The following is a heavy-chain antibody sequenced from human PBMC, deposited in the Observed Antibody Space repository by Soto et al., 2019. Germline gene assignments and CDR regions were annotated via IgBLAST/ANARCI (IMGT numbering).Heavy chain of an antibody. J-gene: IGHJ6*02. CDR2: IIPIFGTA. CDR1: GGTFSSYA. Sequence: SVKVSCKASGGTFSSYAISWVRQAPGQGLEWMGGIIPIFGTANYAQKFQGRVTITADESTSTAYMELGSLRSEDTAVYYCARGGLLYYYYGMDVWGQGTTVTVSS. V-gene: IGHV1-69*13. D-gene: IGHD2-15*01. CDR3: ARGGLLYYYYGMDV.